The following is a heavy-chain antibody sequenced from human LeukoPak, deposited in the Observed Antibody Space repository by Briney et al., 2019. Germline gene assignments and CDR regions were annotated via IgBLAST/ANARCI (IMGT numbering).Heavy chain of an antibody. CDR2: ISAYNGNT. D-gene: IGHD1-26*01. J-gene: IGHJ6*02. CDR1: GYTFTSYG. Sequence: ASVKVSCKASGYTFTSYGISWVRQAPGQGLEWMGWISAYNGNTNYAQKLQGSVTMTTDTSTSTAYMELRSLRSDDTAVYYCARDVGVGATSDYYYGMDVWGQGTTVTVSS. CDR3: ARDVGVGATSDYYYGMDV. V-gene: IGHV1-18*01.